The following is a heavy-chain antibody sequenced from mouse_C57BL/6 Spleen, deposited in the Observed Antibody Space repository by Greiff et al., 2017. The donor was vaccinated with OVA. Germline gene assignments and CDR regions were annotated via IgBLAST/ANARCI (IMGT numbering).Heavy chain of an antibody. CDR1: GYSITSGYY. J-gene: IGHJ3*01. Sequence: VQLQQSGPGLVKPSQSLSLTCSVTGYSITSGYYWNWIRQFPGNKLEWMGYISYDGSNNYNPSLKNRISITRDTSKNQFFLKLNSVTTEDTATYYCARDSSGYVAYWGQGTLVTVSA. CDR3: ARDSSGYVAY. D-gene: IGHD3-2*02. CDR2: ISYDGSN. V-gene: IGHV3-6*01.